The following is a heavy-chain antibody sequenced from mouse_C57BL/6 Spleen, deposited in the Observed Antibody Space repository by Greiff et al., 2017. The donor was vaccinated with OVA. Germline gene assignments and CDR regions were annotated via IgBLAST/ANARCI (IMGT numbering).Heavy chain of an antibody. CDR3: AREGLYYFDD. Sequence: ESGPGLVKPSQSLSLTCSVTGYSITSGYYWNWIRQFPGNKLEWMGYISYDGSNNYNPSLKNRISITRDTSKNQFFLKLNSVTTEDTATYHCAREGLYYFDDWGQGTTLTVSS. D-gene: IGHD3-3*01. J-gene: IGHJ2*01. CDR1: GYSITSGYY. V-gene: IGHV3-6*01. CDR2: ISYDGSN.